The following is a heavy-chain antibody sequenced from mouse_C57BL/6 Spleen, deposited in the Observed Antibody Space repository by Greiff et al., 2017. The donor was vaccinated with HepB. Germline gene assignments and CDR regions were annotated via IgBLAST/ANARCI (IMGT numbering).Heavy chain of an antibody. CDR2: IWSDGST. CDR1: GFSLTSYG. CDR3: ARHEGYGNYVDYAMDY. J-gene: IGHJ4*01. Sequence: VKLVESGPGLVAPSQSLSITCTVSGFSLTSYGVHWVRQPPGKGLEWLVVIWSDGSTTYNSALKSRLSISKDNSKSQVFLKMNSLQTDDTAMYYCARHEGYGNYVDYAMDYWGQGTSVTVSS. D-gene: IGHD2-1*01. V-gene: IGHV2-6-1*01.